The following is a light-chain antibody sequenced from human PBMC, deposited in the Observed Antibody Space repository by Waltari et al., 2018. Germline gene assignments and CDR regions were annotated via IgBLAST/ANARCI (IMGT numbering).Light chain of an antibody. CDR2: SNN. Sequence: QSGLTQPPSASGTPGQRVTIPCSGSSSNIDNDSVNWYQQLPGTAAKLLIYSNNQRPSGVPDRYSGSKSGTSASLAISGLQSDDEGDYYCAAWDDSLGGPLFGGGTELTVL. J-gene: IGLJ2*01. V-gene: IGLV1-44*01. CDR1: SSNIDNDS. CDR3: AAWDDSLGGPL.